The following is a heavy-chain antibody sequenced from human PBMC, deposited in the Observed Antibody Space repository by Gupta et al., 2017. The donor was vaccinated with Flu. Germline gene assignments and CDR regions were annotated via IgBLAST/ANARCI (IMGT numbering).Heavy chain of an antibody. Sequence: QLQLQESGPGLVRTSETLSLTCTVSGGSISSSDYYWVWVRQPPGKGPEWVGTIYHSGSTFYNPSLNNRAGISVDTSRNQFSLNLNSVTAADTAVYYCARRVFGSGLGRLDPWGQGILVKVSS. D-gene: IGHD3-3*01. CDR3: ARRVFGSGLGRLDP. CDR2: IYHSGST. J-gene: IGHJ5*02. CDR1: GGSISSSDYY. V-gene: IGHV4-39*01.